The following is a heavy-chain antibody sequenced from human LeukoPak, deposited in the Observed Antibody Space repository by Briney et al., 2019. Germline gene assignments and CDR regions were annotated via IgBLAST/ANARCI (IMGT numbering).Heavy chain of an antibody. CDR1: GFTFSSYG. D-gene: IGHD3-10*01. CDR3: ARESSGSGSYGDF. Sequence: PGGSLRLSCAASGFTFSSYGMHWVRQAPGKGLEWVSYISSSGTTIKYADSVKGRFTISRDNGKNSLYLQMNSLRAEDTAVYYCARESSGSGSYGDFWGQGTLVTVSS. CDR2: ISSSGTTI. J-gene: IGHJ4*02. V-gene: IGHV3-48*04.